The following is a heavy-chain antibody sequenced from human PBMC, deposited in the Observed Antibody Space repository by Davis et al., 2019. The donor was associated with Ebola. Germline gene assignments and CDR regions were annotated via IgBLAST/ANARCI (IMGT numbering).Heavy chain of an antibody. CDR2: ISSDSDYI. J-gene: IGHJ6*02. D-gene: IGHD3-16*01. CDR1: GFTFSTYS. Sequence: GESLKISCAASGFTFSTYSMSWVRQAPGKALEWVSSISSDSDYIYYADSAKGRFTISRDNAKNTLSLQMNSLRAEDTAVYYCARDRPLDFFFGDYYGMDVWGQGTTVTVSS. V-gene: IGHV3-21*01. CDR3: ARDRPLDFFFGDYYGMDV.